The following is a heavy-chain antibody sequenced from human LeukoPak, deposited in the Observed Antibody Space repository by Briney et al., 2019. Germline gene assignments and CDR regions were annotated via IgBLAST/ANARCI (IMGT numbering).Heavy chain of an antibody. CDR2: INPSGGST. CDR1: GYTFTSYY. D-gene: IGHD5-18*01. Sequence: EASVKVSCKASGYTFTSYYMHWVRQAPGQGLEWMGIINPSGGSTSYAQKFQGRVTMTRDMSTSTVYMELSSLRSEDTAVYYCARGVTAMVTNYYYYMDVWGKGTTVTVSS. J-gene: IGHJ6*03. CDR3: ARGVTAMVTNYYYYMDV. V-gene: IGHV1-46*01.